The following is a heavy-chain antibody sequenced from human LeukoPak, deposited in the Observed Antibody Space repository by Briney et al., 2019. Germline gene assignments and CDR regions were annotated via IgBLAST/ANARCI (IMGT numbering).Heavy chain of an antibody. Sequence: GGSLRLSCAASGFTFSSYAMSWVRQAPGKGLEWVSAISGSGGSTYYADSVKGRFTISRDNSKNTLYLQMNSLRADDTAVYYCAKERSSRWYVNSLDYWGQGTLVTVSS. V-gene: IGHV3-23*01. D-gene: IGHD6-13*01. CDR2: ISGSGGST. J-gene: IGHJ4*02. CDR1: GFTFSSYA. CDR3: AKERSSRWYVNSLDY.